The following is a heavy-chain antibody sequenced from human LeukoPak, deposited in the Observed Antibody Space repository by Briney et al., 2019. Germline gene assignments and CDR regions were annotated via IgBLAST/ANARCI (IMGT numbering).Heavy chain of an antibody. Sequence: ASVKVSCKASGHTFTDYYIYWMRQAPGQGLEWMGWINPTSGGTNYAQKFQGRVTLTRDTSITTAYIELSGLTSDDTAVYYCARLAVFPLWGQGTLVTVSS. J-gene: IGHJ4*02. CDR2: INPTSGGT. CDR1: GHTFTDYY. CDR3: ARLAVFPL. V-gene: IGHV1-2*02. D-gene: IGHD3-3*01.